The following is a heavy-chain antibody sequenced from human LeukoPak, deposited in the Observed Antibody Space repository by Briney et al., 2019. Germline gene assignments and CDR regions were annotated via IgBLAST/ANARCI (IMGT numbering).Heavy chain of an antibody. V-gene: IGHV1-8*01. CDR3: AREYYDSSGYVAYYYYYGMDV. CDR1: GYTFTSYD. J-gene: IGHJ6*02. CDR2: MNPNSGNT. Sequence: ASVKVSCKASGYTFTSYDINWVRQATGQGLEWMGWMNPNSGNTGYAQKFQGRVTMTRNTSISTAYMELSSLRSEDTAVYYCAREYYDSSGYVAYYYYYGMDVWGQGTTVTVSS. D-gene: IGHD3-22*01.